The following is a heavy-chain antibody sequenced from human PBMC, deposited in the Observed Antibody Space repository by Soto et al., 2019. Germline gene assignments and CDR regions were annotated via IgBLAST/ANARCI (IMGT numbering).Heavy chain of an antibody. D-gene: IGHD2-15*01. V-gene: IGHV1-69*02. J-gene: IGHJ5*02. CDR3: ARCPTRRVVDATPGGYWFDP. CDR2: IIPILGIA. CDR1: GGTFSSYT. Sequence: QVQLVQSGAEVKKPGSSVKVSCKASGGTFSSYTISCVRQAPGQWLEWMGRIIPILGIANYAQKFQGRVTITADKSTSPAYMELSSLRSEDTDVYYCARCPTRRVVDATPGGYWFDPCGQGTLVTVSS.